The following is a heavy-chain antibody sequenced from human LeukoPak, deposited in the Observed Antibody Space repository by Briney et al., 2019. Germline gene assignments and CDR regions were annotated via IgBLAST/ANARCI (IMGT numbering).Heavy chain of an antibody. V-gene: IGHV3-7*01. Sequence: GGSLRLSCAASGFTFSSYWMSWVRQAPGKGLEWVANIKQDGSEKYYVDSVKGRFTISRDNAKNSLYLQMNSLRAEDTAVYYCARDQAPYYYGSGSYYLYYYYGMDVWGQGTTATVSS. J-gene: IGHJ6*02. CDR2: IKQDGSEK. D-gene: IGHD3-10*01. CDR3: ARDQAPYYYGSGSYYLYYYYGMDV. CDR1: GFTFSSYW.